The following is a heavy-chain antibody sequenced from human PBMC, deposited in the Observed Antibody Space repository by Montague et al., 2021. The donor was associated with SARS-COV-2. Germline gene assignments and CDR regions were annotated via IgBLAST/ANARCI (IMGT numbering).Heavy chain of an antibody. Sequence: LVKPTQTLTLTCTFSGFSLSTSGMCVSWIRQPPGKGLEWIGEINHSGSTNYNPSLKSRVTISVDTSKKQFSLRLNSVTAADTAVYYCATVQKVSLIIMFRSGWFDPWGQGTLVTVSS. CDR2: INHSGST. CDR1: GFSLSTSGM. CDR3: ATVQKVSLIIMFRSGWFDP. V-gene: IGHV4-4*02. J-gene: IGHJ5*02. D-gene: IGHD3-22*01.